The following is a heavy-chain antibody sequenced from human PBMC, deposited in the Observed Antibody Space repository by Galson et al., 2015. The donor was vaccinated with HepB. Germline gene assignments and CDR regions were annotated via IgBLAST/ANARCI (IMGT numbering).Heavy chain of an antibody. D-gene: IGHD6-13*01. CDR1: GFTVSSNY. J-gene: IGHJ4*02. CDR2: IYSGGST. V-gene: IGHV3-53*04. Sequence: SLRLSCAASGFTVSSNYMSWVRQAPGKGLEWVSVIYSGGSTYYADSVKGRFTISRHNSKNTLYLQMNSLRAEDTAVYYCARAGRPLSSSWDYWGQGTLVTVSS. CDR3: ARAGRPLSSSWDY.